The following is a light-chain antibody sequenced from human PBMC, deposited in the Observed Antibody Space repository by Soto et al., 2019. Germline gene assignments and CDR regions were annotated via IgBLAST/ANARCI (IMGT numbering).Light chain of an antibody. Sequence: QSVLTQPASVSGSPGQSITISCTGTSSDVGSYNYVSWYQQRPGKAPKLMIYEVSNRPSGVSNRFSGSKSGNTASLTISGLQAEDEADYYCSSYTTSGTLVLFGGGTKLTVL. CDR2: EVS. CDR1: SSDVGSYNY. CDR3: SSYTTSGTLVL. V-gene: IGLV2-14*01. J-gene: IGLJ2*01.